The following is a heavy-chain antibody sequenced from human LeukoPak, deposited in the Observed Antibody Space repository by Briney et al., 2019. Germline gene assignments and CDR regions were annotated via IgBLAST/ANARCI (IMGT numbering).Heavy chain of an antibody. Sequence: ASVKVSCKASGGTFSTYAISWVRQAPGQGLEWVGRIIPILGIANYAQKFQGRVTITADKSTSTAYMELSSLRSEDTAVYYCARWAYYYGSGSHTTPGAFDIWGQGTMVTVSS. CDR2: IIPILGIA. V-gene: IGHV1-69*04. CDR1: GGTFSTYA. J-gene: IGHJ3*02. D-gene: IGHD3-10*01. CDR3: ARWAYYYGSGSHTTPGAFDI.